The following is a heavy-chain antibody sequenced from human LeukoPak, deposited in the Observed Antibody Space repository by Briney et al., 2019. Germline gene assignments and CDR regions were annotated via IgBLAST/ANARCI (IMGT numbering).Heavy chain of an antibody. Sequence: ASVKVSCKVSGYTLTELSMHWVRQAPGKGLEWMGGFDPEDGETIYAQKFQGRVTMTGDTSTDTAYMELSSLRSEDTAVYYCAGIVAGTNWFDPWGQGTLVTVSS. V-gene: IGHV1-24*01. CDR3: AGIVAGTNWFDP. CDR2: FDPEDGET. D-gene: IGHD3-22*01. J-gene: IGHJ5*02. CDR1: GYTLTELS.